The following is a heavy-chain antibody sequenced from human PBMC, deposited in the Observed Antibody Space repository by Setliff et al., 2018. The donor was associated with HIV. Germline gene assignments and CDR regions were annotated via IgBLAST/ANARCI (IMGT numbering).Heavy chain of an antibody. CDR3: ARVPRITTLRNAFDI. D-gene: IGHD3-3*01. J-gene: IGHJ3*02. Sequence: SETLSLTCTVSGGFISSYWWSWIRQPPGKGLQWIGHISYSGSTNYIPSLKSRVTISVDTLKNQFSLKLSSVTAADTAIYYCARVPRITTLRNAFDIWGQGTMVTVSS. CDR2: ISYSGST. V-gene: IGHV4-59*12. CDR1: GGFISSYW.